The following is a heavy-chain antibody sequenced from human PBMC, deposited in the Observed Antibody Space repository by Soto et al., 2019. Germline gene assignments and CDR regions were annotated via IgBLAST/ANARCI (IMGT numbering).Heavy chain of an antibody. J-gene: IGHJ4*02. D-gene: IGHD5-18*01. CDR2: ISWNSDTI. Sequence: GGSLRLSCAASGFTFDDYAMHWVRQAPGKGLEWVTGISWNSDTIGYADSVKGRFTISRDNAKNSLYLQMNSLRAEDTAFYYCARDVWSRASDTSDSWGQGTLVTVSS. CDR1: GFTFDDYA. V-gene: IGHV3-9*01. CDR3: ARDVWSRASDTSDS.